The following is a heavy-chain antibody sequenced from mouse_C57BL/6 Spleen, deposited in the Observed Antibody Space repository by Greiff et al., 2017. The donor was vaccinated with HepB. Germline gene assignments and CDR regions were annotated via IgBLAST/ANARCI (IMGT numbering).Heavy chain of an antibody. D-gene: IGHD2-1*01. J-gene: IGHJ2*01. V-gene: IGHV1-42*01. CDR2: INPSTGGT. CDR3: ARGGNVFDY. Sequence: EVQGVESGPELVKPGASVKISCKASGYSFTGYYMNWVKQSPEKSLEWIGEINPSTGGTTYNQKFKAKATLTVDKSSSTAYMQLKSLTSEDSAVYYCARGGNVFDYWGQGTTLTVSS. CDR1: GYSFTGYY.